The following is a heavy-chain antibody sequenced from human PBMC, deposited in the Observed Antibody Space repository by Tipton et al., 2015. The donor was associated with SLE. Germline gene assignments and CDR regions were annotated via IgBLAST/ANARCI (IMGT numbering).Heavy chain of an antibody. CDR2: IYYSGGT. Sequence: TLSLTCTVSGGSISSSSYYWGWIRQPPGKWLEWIGSIYYSGGTYYNPSLKSRVTISVDTYKNQFSLKLSSVTAADTAVYYCARDRDGYTWGQGTLVTVSS. CDR1: GGSISSSSYY. CDR3: ARDRDGYT. D-gene: IGHD5-24*01. J-gene: IGHJ4*02. V-gene: IGHV4-39*07.